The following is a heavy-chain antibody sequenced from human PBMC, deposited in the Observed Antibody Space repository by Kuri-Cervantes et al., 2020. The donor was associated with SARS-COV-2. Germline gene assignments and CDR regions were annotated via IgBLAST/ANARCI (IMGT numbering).Heavy chain of an antibody. V-gene: IGHV3-7*04. J-gene: IGHJ5*02. CDR1: GFTFGYYW. CDR3: AWDGWGCTSHNWFDP. CDR2: INTDGSER. Sequence: LSLTCAASGFTFGYYWMSWVRQAPGKGLEWVANINTDGSERYYVGSVKGRFTISRDNAKNSLYLKMNSLRAEDTAVYYFAWDGWGCTSHNWFDPWGQGTLVTVSS. D-gene: IGHD2-2*01.